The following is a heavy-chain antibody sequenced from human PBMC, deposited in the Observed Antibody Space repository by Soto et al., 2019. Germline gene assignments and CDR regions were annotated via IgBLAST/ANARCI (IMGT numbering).Heavy chain of an antibody. CDR3: ARDRLRYNWDDCPYYYYGMDV. CDR2: ISYDGSNK. V-gene: IGHV3-30-3*01. Sequence: QVQLVESGGGVVQPGRSLRLSCAASGFTFSSYAMHWVRQAPGKGLEWVAVISYDGSNKYYADSVKGRFPISRHNSKNALYLQMTTLRAEDTAVYYCARDRLRYNWDDCPYYYYGMDVWGQGTTVTVSS. CDR1: GFTFSSYA. J-gene: IGHJ6*02. D-gene: IGHD1-1*01.